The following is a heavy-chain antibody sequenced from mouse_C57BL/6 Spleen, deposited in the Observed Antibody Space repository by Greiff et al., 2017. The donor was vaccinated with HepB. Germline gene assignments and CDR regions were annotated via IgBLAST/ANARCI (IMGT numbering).Heavy chain of an antibody. CDR3: ARELYMDY. V-gene: IGHV5-16*01. D-gene: IGHD2-12*01. CDR2: INYDGSST. Sequence: EVKLVESEGGLVQPGSSMKLSCTASGFTFSDYYMAWVRPVPEKGLEWVANINYDGSSTYYLDSLKSRFIISRDNAKNILYLQMSSLKSEDTATYYCARELYMDYWGQGTSVTVAS. CDR1: GFTFSDYY. J-gene: IGHJ4*01.